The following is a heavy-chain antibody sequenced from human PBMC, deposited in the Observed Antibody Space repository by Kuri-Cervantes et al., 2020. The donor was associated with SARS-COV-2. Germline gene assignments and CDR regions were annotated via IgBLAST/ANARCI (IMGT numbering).Heavy chain of an antibody. J-gene: IGHJ4*02. Sequence: ESLKISCAASGFTFSSYAVSWVRQAPGKGPEWVSAISGSGGSTYYADSVKGRFTISRDNSKNTLYLQMNSLRAEDTAVYYCAGETGTFEYWGQGTLVTVSS. V-gene: IGHV3-23*01. CDR3: AGETGTFEY. D-gene: IGHD1-1*01. CDR2: ISGSGGST. CDR1: GFTFSSYA.